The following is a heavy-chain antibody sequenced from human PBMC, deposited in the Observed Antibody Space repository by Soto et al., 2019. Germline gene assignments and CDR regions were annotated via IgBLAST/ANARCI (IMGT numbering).Heavy chain of an antibody. J-gene: IGHJ4*02. V-gene: IGHV1-2*04. Sequence: ASVKVSCKASGYTFTGYYMHWVRQAPGQGLEWMGWINPNSGGTKYAQKFQGWITMTRDTYISTAYMELSRLRSDDTAVYYCARANPLTGDHVDYWGQGTLVTVSS. CDR2: INPNSGGT. CDR1: GYTFTGYY. CDR3: ARANPLTGDHVDY. D-gene: IGHD1-20*01.